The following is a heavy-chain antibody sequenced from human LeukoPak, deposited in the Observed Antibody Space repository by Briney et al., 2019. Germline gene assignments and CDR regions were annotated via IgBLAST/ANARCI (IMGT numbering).Heavy chain of an antibody. J-gene: IGHJ4*01. V-gene: IGHV3-64D*06. CDR3: VSPVFINF. Sequence: GGSLRLSCSASGFPFSTLGMHWVRQAPGKGLEHVSTIGSDGDGTYYADSVKDRFIISRDNSKNAVYLQMSSLRPEDTAVYYCVSPVFINFWGQGTLSPFPQ. D-gene: IGHD1-14*01. CDR1: GFPFSTLG. CDR2: IGSDGDGT.